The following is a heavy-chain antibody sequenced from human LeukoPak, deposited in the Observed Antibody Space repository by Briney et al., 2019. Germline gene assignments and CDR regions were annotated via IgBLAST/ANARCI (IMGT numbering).Heavy chain of an antibody. J-gene: IGHJ4*02. CDR1: GFTFSSYG. CDR2: IWYDGSNK. CDR3: AKISDYSNFLDY. V-gene: IGHV3-33*06. Sequence: GGSLRLSCAASGFTFSSYGMHWVRQAPGKGLEWVAVIWYDGSNKYYADSVKGRFTISRDNSNNTLYLQMNSLRAEDTAVYYCAKISDYSNFLDYWGQGTLVTVSS. D-gene: IGHD4-11*01.